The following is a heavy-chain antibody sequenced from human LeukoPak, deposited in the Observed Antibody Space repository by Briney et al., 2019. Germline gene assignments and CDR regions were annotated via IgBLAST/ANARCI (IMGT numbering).Heavy chain of an antibody. CDR2: IKTDGSIT. CDR1: GFSFSVYW. V-gene: IGHV3-74*01. Sequence: GGSLRLSCAASGFSFSVYWMHWVRQAPGKWPVWVSRIKTDGSITDYADSVKGRFTISRDNAKNTLYLQMNSLRAEDTAVYYCARDSYDSSGYYYGFDNWGRGTLVTVSS. CDR3: ARDSYDSSGYYYGFDN. J-gene: IGHJ4*02. D-gene: IGHD3-22*01.